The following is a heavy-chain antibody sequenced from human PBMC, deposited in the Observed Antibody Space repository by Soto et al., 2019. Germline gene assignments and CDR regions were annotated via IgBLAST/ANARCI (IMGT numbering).Heavy chain of an antibody. Sequence: PGGSLRLSCAASGFTFIDYYMSWIRQSPGKGLEWVSYISSSGSTIYYADSVKGRFTISGDNAKNSLYLQMNSLRAEDTAVYYCAREAVGASRVKTYYYYGMDVWGQGTMVTVSS. CDR3: AREAVGASRVKTYYYYGMDV. CDR2: ISSSGSTI. V-gene: IGHV3-11*01. D-gene: IGHD2-15*01. CDR1: GFTFIDYY. J-gene: IGHJ6*02.